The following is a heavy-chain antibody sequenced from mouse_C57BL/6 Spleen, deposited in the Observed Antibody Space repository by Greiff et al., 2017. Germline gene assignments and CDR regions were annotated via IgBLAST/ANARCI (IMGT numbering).Heavy chain of an antibody. V-gene: IGHV5-6*01. CDR3: ASGDSSGLYAVDY. Sequence: EVKLVESGGDLVKPGGSLKLSCAASGFTFSSYGMSWVRQTPDKRLEWVATISSGGSYTYYPDSVKGRFTISRDNAKNTLYLQMSSLKSEDTAMYYCASGDSSGLYAVDYWGQGTSVTVSS. J-gene: IGHJ4*01. CDR1: GFTFSSYG. D-gene: IGHD3-2*02. CDR2: ISSGGSYT.